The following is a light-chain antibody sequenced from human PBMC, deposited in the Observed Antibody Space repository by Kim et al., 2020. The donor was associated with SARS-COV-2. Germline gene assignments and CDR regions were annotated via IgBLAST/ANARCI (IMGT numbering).Light chain of an antibody. CDR1: QSVSSN. CDR3: QQYNNWPLT. V-gene: IGKV3-15*01. CDR2: GAS. J-gene: IGKJ4*01. Sequence: GSPGERATLSCRASQSVSSNLAWYQQKPGQAPRLLIYGASTRATGIPARFSGSGSGTEFTLTISSLQSEDFAVYYCQQYNNWPLTFGGGTKVEIK.